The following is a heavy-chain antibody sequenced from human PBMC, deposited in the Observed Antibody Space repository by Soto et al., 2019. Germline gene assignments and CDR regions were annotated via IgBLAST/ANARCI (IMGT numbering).Heavy chain of an antibody. Sequence: PVGSLRLSCAASGFTFSSYGMHWVRQAPGKGLEWVAVISYDGSNKYYADSVKGRFTISRDNSKNTLYLQMNSLRAEDTAVYYCAKDSNSYGAEWALGFDYWGQGTLVTVSS. D-gene: IGHD5-18*01. V-gene: IGHV3-30*18. J-gene: IGHJ4*02. CDR3: AKDSNSYGAEWALGFDY. CDR1: GFTFSSYG. CDR2: ISYDGSNK.